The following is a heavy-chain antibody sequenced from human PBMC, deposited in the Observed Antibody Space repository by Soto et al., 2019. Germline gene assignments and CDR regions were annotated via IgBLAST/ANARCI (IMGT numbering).Heavy chain of an antibody. CDR3: AKDLRPDGRYDLDY. J-gene: IGHJ4*02. CDR1: GFIFRTYG. D-gene: IGHD2-15*01. CDR2: MVGDGSSW. Sequence: GGALGLSWAASGFIFRTYGMHWVREAPGKGLEWVSVMVGDGSSWDYADSVRGRFTISRDNSKNTLYLQMNSLRAEDTAVYYCAKDLRPDGRYDLDYWGQGTLVTVSS. V-gene: IGHV3-23*01.